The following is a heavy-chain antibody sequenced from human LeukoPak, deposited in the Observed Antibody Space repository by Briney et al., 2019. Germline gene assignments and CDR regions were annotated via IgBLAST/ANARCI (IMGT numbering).Heavy chain of an antibody. CDR2: IKSKTDGGTT. CDR3: TTAGPWYYDFWCGPPKD. Sequence: GGSLRLSCAASGFTFSSYSMNWVRQAPGKGLEWVGRIKSKTDGGTTDYAAPVKGRFTISRDDSKNTLYLQMNSLKTEDTAVYYCTTAGPWYYDFWCGPPKDWGQGTLVTVSS. CDR1: GFTFSSYS. V-gene: IGHV3-15*07. J-gene: IGHJ4*02. D-gene: IGHD3-3*01.